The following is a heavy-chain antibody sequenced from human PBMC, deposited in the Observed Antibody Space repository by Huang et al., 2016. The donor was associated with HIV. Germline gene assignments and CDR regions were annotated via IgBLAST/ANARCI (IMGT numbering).Heavy chain of an antibody. J-gene: IGHJ6*02. D-gene: IGHD3-16*01. CDR2: INPNSGGT. CDR3: ARGGLGSSPPSYYYGMDV. Sequence: QVQLVQSGAEVKKPGASVKVSCKASEYTFTGYYMHWVRQAPGQGLEWMGWINPNSGGTNYAQKFQGMVTMTRDTSLSTAYMELRRLRSDDTAVYYCARGGLGSSPPSYYYGMDVWGQGTTVTVSS. CDR1: EYTFTGYY. V-gene: IGHV1-2*02.